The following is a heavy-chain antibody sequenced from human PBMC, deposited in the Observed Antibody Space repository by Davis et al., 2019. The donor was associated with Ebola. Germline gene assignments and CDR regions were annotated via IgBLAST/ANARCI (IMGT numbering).Heavy chain of an antibody. J-gene: IGHJ4*02. Sequence: GGSLRLSCAASGFTFSNAWMNWVRQAPGKGLEWVANIKQDGSEKYYVDSVKGRFTISRDNAKNSLYLQMNSLRAEDTAVYYCARFLGKVVQGGWNDYWGQGTLVTVSS. CDR3: ARFLGKVVQGGWNDY. V-gene: IGHV3-7*01. CDR2: IKQDGSEK. CDR1: GFTFSNAW. D-gene: IGHD3-10*01.